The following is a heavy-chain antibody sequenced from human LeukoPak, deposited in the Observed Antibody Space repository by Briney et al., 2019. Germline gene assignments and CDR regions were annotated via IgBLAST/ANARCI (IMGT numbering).Heavy chain of an antibody. J-gene: IGHJ4*02. D-gene: IGHD6-6*01. CDR2: IKQDGSDK. CDR3: ARIGYSSSAFDY. V-gene: IGHV3-7*01. Sequence: GGSLRLSCAASRFTFSNYWMSWVRQAPGRGLEWVANIKQDGSDKYHVDSVKGRFTISRDNAKNSLYLQMNSLRVEDTAVYYCARIGYSSSAFDYWGQGTLVTVSS. CDR1: RFTFSNYW.